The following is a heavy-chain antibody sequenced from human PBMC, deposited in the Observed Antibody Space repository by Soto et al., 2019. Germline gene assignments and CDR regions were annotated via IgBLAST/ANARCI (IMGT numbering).Heavy chain of an antibody. V-gene: IGHV3-15*01. D-gene: IGHD3-10*01. CDR2: IKSKTDGGTT. CDR3: TTEGLLWFGELFPHYYFDY. J-gene: IGHJ4*02. Sequence: GGSLRLSCAASGFTFSNAWMSWVRQAPGKGLEWVGRIKSKTDGGTTDYAAPVKGRFTISRDDSKNTLYLQMNSLKTEDTAVYYCTTEGLLWFGELFPHYYFDYWGQGTLVTVSS. CDR1: GFTFSNAW.